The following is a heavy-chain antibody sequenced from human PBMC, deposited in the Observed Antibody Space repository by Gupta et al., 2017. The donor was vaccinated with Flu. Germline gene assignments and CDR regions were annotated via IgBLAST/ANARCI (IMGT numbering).Heavy chain of an antibody. V-gene: IGHV1-8*01. CDR2: NPNSGNT. D-gene: IGHD6-13*01. CDR3: ATTLGATAAGYY. Sequence: NPNSGNTGYAQKFQGRVTMTRNTSISTAYMELSSLRSEDTAVYYCATTLGATAAGYYWGQGTLVTVSS. J-gene: IGHJ4*02.